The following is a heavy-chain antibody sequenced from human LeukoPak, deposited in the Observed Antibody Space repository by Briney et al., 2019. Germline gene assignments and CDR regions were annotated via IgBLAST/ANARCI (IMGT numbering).Heavy chain of an antibody. Sequence: ASVKVSCKASGYTFTNYGISWVRQAPGQGLEWLGWISAYNGNTHFAQQFQGRLTVTTDTSTSTAYLELRGLRSDDTAVYYCARELYSNYDYWGQGTLVTVSS. CDR3: ARELYSNYDY. V-gene: IGHV1-18*01. CDR2: ISAYNGNT. D-gene: IGHD4-11*01. J-gene: IGHJ4*02. CDR1: GYTFTNYG.